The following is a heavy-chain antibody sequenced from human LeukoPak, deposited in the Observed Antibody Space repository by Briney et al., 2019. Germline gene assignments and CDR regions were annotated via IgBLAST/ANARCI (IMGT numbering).Heavy chain of an antibody. CDR3: ARDRGYGGDSGWFDP. V-gene: IGHV1-46*01. D-gene: IGHD4-23*01. CDR2: INPSGGST. J-gene: IGHJ5*02. Sequence: ASVKVSCKASGYTFTSYYMHWVRQAPGQGLEWMGIINPSGGSTSYAQKFQGRVTMTRDTSTSTVYMELSSLRSEDTAVYYCARDRGYGGDSGWFDPWGQGTLVTVSS. CDR1: GYTFTSYY.